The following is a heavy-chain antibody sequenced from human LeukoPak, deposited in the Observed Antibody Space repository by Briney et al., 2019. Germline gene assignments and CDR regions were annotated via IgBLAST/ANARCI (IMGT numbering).Heavy chain of an antibody. CDR3: AGGYALDY. CDR1: GGSFSSSD. Sequence: SVKDSCEAYGGSFSSSDISWVRQDPGQGLEWMGGIIPIFGTANYAQKFKGRVTITTDESTSTAYMELSSLRAEDTAVYYCAGGYALDYWGPGTLVTVSS. CDR2: IIPIFGTA. D-gene: IGHD3-22*01. V-gene: IGHV1-69*05. J-gene: IGHJ4*02.